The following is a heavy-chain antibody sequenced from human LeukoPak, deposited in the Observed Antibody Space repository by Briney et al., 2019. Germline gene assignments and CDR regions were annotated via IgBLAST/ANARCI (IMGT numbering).Heavy chain of an antibody. CDR1: GYTFTGNF. D-gene: IGHD6-13*01. CDR2: INPHSGGT. J-gene: IGHJ4*02. Sequence: GASVKVSCKASGYTFTGNFMHWVRQAPGQGLEWMGWINPHSGGTFYAQKLQGRVTMTTDTSTSTAYMELRSLRSDDTAVYYCARAGVYSSSWYCDYWGQGTLVTVSS. V-gene: IGHV1-2*02. CDR3: ARAGVYSSSWYCDY.